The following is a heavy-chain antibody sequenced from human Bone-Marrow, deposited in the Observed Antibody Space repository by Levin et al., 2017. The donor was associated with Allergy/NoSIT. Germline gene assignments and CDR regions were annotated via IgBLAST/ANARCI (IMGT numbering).Heavy chain of an antibody. J-gene: IGHJ5*02. CDR1: GFTLSSYW. V-gene: IGHV3-74*01. CDR3: ARVTAYSSLPTWWFDP. Sequence: QAGGSLRLSCAASGFTLSSYWMHWVRQAPGKGLVWVSRINKDGSTTDYADSVKGRFTISRDNAKNTLYLQMNSLRAEDTAVYYCARVTAYSSLPTWWFDPWGQGTLVTVSS. D-gene: IGHD6-6*01. CDR2: INKDGSTT.